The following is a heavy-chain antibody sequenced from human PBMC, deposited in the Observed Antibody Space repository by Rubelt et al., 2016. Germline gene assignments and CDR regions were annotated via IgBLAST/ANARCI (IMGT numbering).Heavy chain of an antibody. D-gene: IGHD2-21*02. Sequence: ADSLKGRFTISRDNSKNTLYLQMNSLRAEDTAVYYCAKGERYCGGDCSPDYWGQGTLVTVSS. J-gene: IGHJ4*02. CDR3: AKGERYCGGDCSPDY. V-gene: IGHV3-30*02.